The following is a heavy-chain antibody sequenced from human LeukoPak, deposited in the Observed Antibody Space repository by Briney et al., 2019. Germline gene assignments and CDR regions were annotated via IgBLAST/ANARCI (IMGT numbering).Heavy chain of an antibody. CDR2: ISSDGNT. D-gene: IGHD1-26*01. CDR3: VKAVGAKGDYYYYYGMDV. Sequence: PGGSLRLSCAASGLTVSSNYMTWVRQAPGKGLEWVSHISSDGNTNHADSVKGRFTISRDNSKNTLYLQMSSLRAEDTAVYYCVKAVGAKGDYYYYYGMDVWGQGTTVTVSS. CDR1: GLTVSSNY. J-gene: IGHJ6*02. V-gene: IGHV3-66*01.